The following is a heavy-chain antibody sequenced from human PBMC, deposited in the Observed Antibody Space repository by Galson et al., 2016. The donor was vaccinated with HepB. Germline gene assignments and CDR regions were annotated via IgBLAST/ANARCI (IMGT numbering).Heavy chain of an antibody. CDR2: IRSKANGYAT. J-gene: IGHJ4*02. D-gene: IGHD2-21*02. CDR3: TRPKTTAIGGRSDY. V-gene: IGHV3-73*01. CDR1: GFTFSGSA. Sequence: SLRLSCAASGFTFSGSAMHWVRQASGKGLEWVGRIRSKANGYATAYAASVKGRFTISRDDSKNTAYLQTNSLKTEDTAVYYCTRPKTTAIGGRSDYWGQGTLVTVSS.